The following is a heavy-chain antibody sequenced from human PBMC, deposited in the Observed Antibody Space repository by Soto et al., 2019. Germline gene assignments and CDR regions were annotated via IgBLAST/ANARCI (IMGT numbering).Heavy chain of an antibody. CDR1: GGTFSSYA. Sequence: SVKVSCKASGGTFSSYAISWVRQAPGQGLEWMGGIIPIFGTANYAQKFQGRVTITADESTSTAYMELSSLRSEDTAVYYCARAYYYDSSGYYLYVYWGQGTLVTVSS. CDR2: IIPIFGTA. V-gene: IGHV1-69*13. CDR3: ARAYYYDSSGYYLYVY. J-gene: IGHJ4*02. D-gene: IGHD3-22*01.